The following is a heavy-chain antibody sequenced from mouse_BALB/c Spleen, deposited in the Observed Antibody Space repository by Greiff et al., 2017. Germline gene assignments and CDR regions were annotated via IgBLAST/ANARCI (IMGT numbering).Heavy chain of an antibody. D-gene: IGHD2-4*01. CDR2: ISSGVSYT. J-gene: IGHJ4*01. CDR3: ARVGYDYDRYAMDY. V-gene: IGHV5-9-4*01. Sequence: EVKLVESGGGLVKPGGSLKLSCAASGFTFSSYAMSWVRQSPEKRLEWVAEISSGVSYTYYPDTVTGRFTISRDNAKNTLYLEMSSLRSEDTAMYYCARVGYDYDRYAMDYWGQGTSVTVSS. CDR1: GFTFSSYA.